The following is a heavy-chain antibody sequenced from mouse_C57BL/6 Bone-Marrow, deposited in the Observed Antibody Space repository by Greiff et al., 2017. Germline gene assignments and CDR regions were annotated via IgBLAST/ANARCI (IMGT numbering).Heavy chain of an antibody. CDR1: GFTFSDYY. V-gene: IGHV5-16*01. CDR3: AREETLYDGYYAWFAY. CDR2: INYDGSST. Sequence: EVKLMESEGGLVQPGSSMKLSCTASGFTFSDYYMAWVRQVPEKGLEWVANINYDGSSTYYLDSLKSRFIISRDNAKNILYLQMSSLKSEDTATYYCAREETLYDGYYAWFAYWGQGTLVTVSA. D-gene: IGHD2-3*01. J-gene: IGHJ3*01.